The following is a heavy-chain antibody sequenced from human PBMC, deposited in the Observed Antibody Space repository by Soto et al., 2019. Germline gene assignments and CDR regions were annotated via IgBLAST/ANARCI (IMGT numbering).Heavy chain of an antibody. D-gene: IGHD1-1*01. CDR1: GYTFSTYA. V-gene: IGHV1-3*01. J-gene: IGHJ6*02. Sequence: EASVKVSCKASGYTFSTYAMHWVRQAPGQSLEWMGWLNGGTGQTRYSQKFQDRVIITRDTSASTGYMELSSLTSEDTAVYYCARGKGMEENYFYYGLDIWGQGTTVTVS. CDR2: LNGGTGQT. CDR3: ARGKGMEENYFYYGLDI.